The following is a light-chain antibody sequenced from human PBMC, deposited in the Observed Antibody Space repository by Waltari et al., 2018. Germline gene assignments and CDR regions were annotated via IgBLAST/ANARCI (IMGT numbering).Light chain of an antibody. V-gene: IGKV3-11*01. CDR3: QQRSNWPRA. CDR2: DAS. CDR1: QSVSSY. Sequence: EIVLTQSPATLSLSPGERATLSCRASQSVSSYLACDQQKPGQAPRLLIYDASNRATGIPARFSGSGSGTDFTLTISSLEPEDFAVYYCQQRSNWPRAFGQGTKVEIK. J-gene: IGKJ1*01.